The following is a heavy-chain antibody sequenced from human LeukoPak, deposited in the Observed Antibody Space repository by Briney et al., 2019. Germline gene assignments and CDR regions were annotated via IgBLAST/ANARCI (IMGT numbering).Heavy chain of an antibody. Sequence: SVKVSCKASGGTFSSYAISWVRQAPGQGLEWMGRIIPIFGTANYAQKFQGRVTITTDESTSTAYMELSSLRSEDTAVYYWGRGEQFLYYHGSNPLDYWGQGTLVTGSS. J-gene: IGHJ4*02. CDR1: GGTFSSYA. CDR2: IIPIFGTA. V-gene: IGHV1-69*05. D-gene: IGHD3-22*01. CDR3: GRGEQFLYYHGSNPLDY.